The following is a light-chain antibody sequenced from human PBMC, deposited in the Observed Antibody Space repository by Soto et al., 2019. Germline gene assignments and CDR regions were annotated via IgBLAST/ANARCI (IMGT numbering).Light chain of an antibody. CDR3: HQYYSTPYT. CDR2: WAS. Sequence: DIVMTQSPDSLAVSLGERATINCKSSQSVLYSSNNKNYLAWYQQKPGQPPKLLIYWASTRESGVPDRFSGRGSGTDFTLTISRLQAEDVAVYYGHQYYSTPYTFGQGNKLEIK. CDR1: QSVLYSSNNKNY. V-gene: IGKV4-1*01. J-gene: IGKJ2*01.